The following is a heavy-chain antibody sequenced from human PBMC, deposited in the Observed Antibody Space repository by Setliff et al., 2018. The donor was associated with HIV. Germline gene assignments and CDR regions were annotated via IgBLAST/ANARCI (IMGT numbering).Heavy chain of an antibody. CDR2: ISGSGDRT. CDR1: GFDFNTYS. CDR3: VSLLNGAFDF. V-gene: IGHV3-23*01. D-gene: IGHD2-15*01. J-gene: IGHJ3*01. Sequence: GESLKISCGAFGFDFNTYSMAWVRQSPGKGLEWVSSISGSGDRTYYADSVKGRFTYSRDNSKNTLNLQMSSLRAEDTALYYCVSLLNGAFDFWGQGTMVTVSS.